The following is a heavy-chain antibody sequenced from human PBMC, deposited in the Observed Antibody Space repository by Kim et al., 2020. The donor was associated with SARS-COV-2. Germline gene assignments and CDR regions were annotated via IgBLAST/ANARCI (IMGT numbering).Heavy chain of an antibody. CDR3: ARGNSSSAVYNWFDP. V-gene: IGHV4-34*01. Sequence: SETLSLTCAVYGGSFSGYYWSWIRQPPGKGLEWIGEINHSGSTNYNPSLKSRVTISVDTSKNQFSLKLSSVTAADTAVYYCARGNSSSAVYNWFDPWGQGTLVTVSS. D-gene: IGHD6-13*01. CDR1: GGSFSGYY. CDR2: INHSGST. J-gene: IGHJ5*02.